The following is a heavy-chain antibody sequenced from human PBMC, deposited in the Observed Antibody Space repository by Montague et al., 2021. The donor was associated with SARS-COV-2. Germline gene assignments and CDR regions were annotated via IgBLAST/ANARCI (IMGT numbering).Heavy chain of an antibody. CDR3: TRLSLGWNTD. CDR2: IYFSGST. V-gene: IGHV4-59*08. J-gene: IGHJ1*01. D-gene: IGHD1-1*01. CDR1: GDSMTDSY. Sequence: SETLSLTCTVSGDSMTDSYWSWIRQPPGKGLEYIGYIYFSGSTNYNPSLKSRLTISVDTSKNQFSLKLSSVTAAATAVYFCTRLSLGWNTDWGQGTLVTVSS.